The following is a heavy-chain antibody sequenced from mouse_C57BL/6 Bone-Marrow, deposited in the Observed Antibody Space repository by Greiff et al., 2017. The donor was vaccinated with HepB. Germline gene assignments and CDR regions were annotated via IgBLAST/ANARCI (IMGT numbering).Heavy chain of an antibody. D-gene: IGHD1-1*01. CDR1: GYTFTGYW. V-gene: IGHV1-9*01. J-gene: IGHJ4*01. CDR2: ILPGSGST. CDR3: ARDTTNYAMDY. Sequence: QVQLQQSGAELMKPGASVKLSCKATGYTFTGYWIEWVKQRPGHGLEWIGEILPGSGSTNYNEKFKGKATFTADTSSNTAYMQLSSLTTEDPAIYYCARDTTNYAMDYWGQGTSVTVSS.